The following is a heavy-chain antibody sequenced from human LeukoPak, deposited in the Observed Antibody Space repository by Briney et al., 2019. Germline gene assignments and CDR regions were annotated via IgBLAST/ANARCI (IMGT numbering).Heavy chain of an antibody. J-gene: IGHJ4*02. Sequence: GASVKVSCKASGGTFSSYAINWVRQAPGQGLEWMGGIIPIFGTPNYAQKFQGRVTITADDSTSTAYMELSSLRAEDTAVYYCARFRAGVGEPYGDYWGQGTLVTVSS. CDR3: ARFRAGVGEPYGDY. V-gene: IGHV1-69*13. CDR2: IIPIFGTP. D-gene: IGHD3-10*01. CDR1: GGTFSSYA.